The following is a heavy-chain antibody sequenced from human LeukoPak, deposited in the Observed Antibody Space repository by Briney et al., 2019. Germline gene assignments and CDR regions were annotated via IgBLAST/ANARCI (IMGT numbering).Heavy chain of an antibody. J-gene: IGHJ4*02. CDR3: VRDRGTYRPIDY. CDR2: ISWNGGGT. D-gene: IGHD1-26*01. Sequence: PGGSLRLSCAASGFTFDDYSMRWVRQAPGKGLEWVSLISWNGGGTYYADSVKGRSTISRDNSKNSLYLQMNSLRAEDTAIYYCVRDRGTYRPIDYWGQGTLVTVSS. CDR1: GFTFDDYS. V-gene: IGHV3-43D*03.